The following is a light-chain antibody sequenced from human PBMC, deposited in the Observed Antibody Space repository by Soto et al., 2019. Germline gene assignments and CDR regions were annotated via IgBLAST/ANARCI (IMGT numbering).Light chain of an antibody. CDR1: QSVSGN. CDR2: GAS. Sequence: EIVMTQSPATLSVSPGERATLSCRASQSVSGNLAWYQQKPGQAPRLLIYGASTRATGIPARFSGSGSGTEFPLTISSLQSEDFAVYYCQQYNNWPPWTFGQGPKVEIK. CDR3: QQYNNWPPWT. V-gene: IGKV3-15*01. J-gene: IGKJ1*01.